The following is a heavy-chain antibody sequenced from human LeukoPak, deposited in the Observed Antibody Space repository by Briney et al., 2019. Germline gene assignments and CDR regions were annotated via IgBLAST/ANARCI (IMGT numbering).Heavy chain of an antibody. J-gene: IGHJ4*02. CDR2: IKSKTDDGTT. CDR3: ITGSSSCYGCFDY. V-gene: IGHV3-15*01. D-gene: IGHD2-2*01. CDR1: GFTFSNAW. Sequence: SGGSLRPSCAASGFTFSNAWMSWVRQAPGKGLEWVGRIKSKTDDGTTDYAAPVKGRFTISRDDSKNTLYLQMNSLKTEDTAVYYCITGSSSCYGCFDYWGQGTLVTFSS.